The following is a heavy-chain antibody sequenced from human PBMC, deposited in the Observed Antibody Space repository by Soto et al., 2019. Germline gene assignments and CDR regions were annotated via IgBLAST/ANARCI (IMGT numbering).Heavy chain of an antibody. CDR2: IYYSGST. J-gene: IGHJ4*02. CDR3: ARDSGRDGYNLIDY. D-gene: IGHD2-21*01. Sequence: NPSETLSLTCTVSGGSIISGGYYCVCIGQHPGKGLEWIGYIYYSGSTYYNPSLKSRVTISVDTSKNQFSLKLSSVTAADTAVYYCARDSGRDGYNLIDYWGQGTLVTVSS. CDR1: GGSIISGGYY. V-gene: IGHV4-31*03.